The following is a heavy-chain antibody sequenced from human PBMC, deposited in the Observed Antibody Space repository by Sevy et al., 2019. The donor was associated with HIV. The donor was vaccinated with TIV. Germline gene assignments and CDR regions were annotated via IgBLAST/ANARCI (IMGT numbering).Heavy chain of an antibody. CDR1: GFSFSQYS. D-gene: IGHD3-22*01. V-gene: IGHV3-48*02. CDR3: ARVVLYYDANYCDF. J-gene: IGHJ4*02. CDR2: ISGSSGTI. Sequence: GGSLRLSCAASGFSFSQYSMNWVRQAPGKGLEWLSYISGSSGTIYYAGSVKGRFTISRDNAKNSLYLRMNSLRDEDSAVYYCARVVLYYDANYCDFWGQGALVTVSS.